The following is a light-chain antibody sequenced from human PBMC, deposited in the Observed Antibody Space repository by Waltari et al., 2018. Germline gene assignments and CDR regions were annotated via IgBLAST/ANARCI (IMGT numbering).Light chain of an antibody. J-gene: IGKJ4*01. CDR1: QDITSF. CDR2: AAS. Sequence: DIQLTQSPSFLSASVGDRVTITCRASQDITSFLAWYQQKPGKAPKLLIFAASTLQGGVPSRFSGSGSGTEFTLTISSLLPEDFATYYCQQLKNSPLTFGGG. CDR3: QQLKNSPLT. V-gene: IGKV1-9*01.